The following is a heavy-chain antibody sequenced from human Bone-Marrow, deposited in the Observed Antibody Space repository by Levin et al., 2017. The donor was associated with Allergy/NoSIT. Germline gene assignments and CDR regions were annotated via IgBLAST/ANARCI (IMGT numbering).Heavy chain of an antibody. CDR1: GYTFTGYY. Sequence: GESLKISCKASGYTFTGYYMHWVRQAPGQGLEWMGRINPNTGGTSYVQKFQGRVTMTRDTSINTAYMELSRLRSDDTAFYYCAKERGGGTWYYDYWGQGAMVTVSS. CDR2: INPNTGGT. J-gene: IGHJ4*02. D-gene: IGHD2-15*01. V-gene: IGHV1-2*06. CDR3: AKERGGGTWYYDY.